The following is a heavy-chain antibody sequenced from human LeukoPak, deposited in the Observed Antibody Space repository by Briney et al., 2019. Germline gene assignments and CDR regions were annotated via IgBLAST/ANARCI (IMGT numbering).Heavy chain of an antibody. CDR3: ARDWYNWNDGKGNWFDP. Sequence: WIRRPPXXGLEWIGFVHNTGSTNYNPSLKSRLTLSIDTSKNQFSLRLDSVTAADTAVYYCARDWYNWNDGKGNWFDPWGQGTLVTVSS. D-gene: IGHD1-20*01. J-gene: IGHJ5*02. V-gene: IGHV4-4*08. CDR2: VHNTGST.